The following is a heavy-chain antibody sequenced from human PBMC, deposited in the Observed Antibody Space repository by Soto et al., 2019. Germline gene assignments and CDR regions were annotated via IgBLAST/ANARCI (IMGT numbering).Heavy chain of an antibody. V-gene: IGHV1-46*01. D-gene: IGHD6-6*01. CDR2: INPSGGST. J-gene: IGHJ6*03. Sequence: ASVKVSCKASGYTFTSYYMHWVRQAPGQGLEWMGIINPSGGSTSYAQKFQGRVTMTRDTSTSTVYMELSSLRSEDTAVYYCAGSIAARPSNYYYYMDVWGKGTTVTVSS. CDR1: GYTFTSYY. CDR3: AGSIAARPSNYYYYMDV.